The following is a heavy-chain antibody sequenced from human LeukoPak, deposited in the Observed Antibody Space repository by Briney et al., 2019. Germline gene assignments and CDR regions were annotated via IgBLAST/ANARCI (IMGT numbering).Heavy chain of an antibody. V-gene: IGHV3-21*01. Sequence: PGGSLRLSCAASGFTFNTYNMNWVRQAPGKGLEWVSSISSSSSYIYYADSVKGRFTISRDNAKNSLYLQMNSLRAEDTAVYYCARGEYYDILADINDYWGQGTLVTVSS. CDR3: ARGEYYDILADINDY. CDR2: ISSSSSYI. CDR1: GFTFNTYN. D-gene: IGHD3-9*01. J-gene: IGHJ4*02.